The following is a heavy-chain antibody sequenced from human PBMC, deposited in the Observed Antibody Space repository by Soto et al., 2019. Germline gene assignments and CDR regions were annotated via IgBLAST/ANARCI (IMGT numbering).Heavy chain of an antibody. CDR1: GGTFSSYA. CDR2: IIPIFGTA. CDR3: ASTHYYYGSARFYGMDV. V-gene: IGHV1-69*13. Sequence: SVKVSCKASGGTFSSYAISWVRQAPGQGLEWMGGIIPIFGTANYAQKFQGRVTITADESTSTAYMELSSLRSEDTAVYYCASTHYYYGSARFYGMDVWGQGTTVTV. J-gene: IGHJ6*02. D-gene: IGHD3-10*01.